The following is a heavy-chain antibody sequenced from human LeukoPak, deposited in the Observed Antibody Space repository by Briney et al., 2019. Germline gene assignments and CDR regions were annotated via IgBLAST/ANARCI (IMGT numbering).Heavy chain of an antibody. CDR3: ARCAIVATMIGWFDP. CDR2: INHSGGT. CDR1: GGSISSSSYY. V-gene: IGHV4-39*07. Sequence: SETLSLTCTVSGGSISSSSYYWSWIRQPPGKGLEWIGEINHSGGTNYNPSLKSRVTISVDTSKNQFSLKLSSVTAADTAVYYCARCAIVATMIGWFDPWGQGTLVTVSS. D-gene: IGHD5-12*01. J-gene: IGHJ5*02.